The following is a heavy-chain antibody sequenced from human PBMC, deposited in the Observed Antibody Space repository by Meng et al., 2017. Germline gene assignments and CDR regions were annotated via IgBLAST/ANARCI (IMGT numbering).Heavy chain of an antibody. CDR2: IYWDDDK. V-gene: IGHV2-5*02. D-gene: IGHD3-9*01. J-gene: IGHJ4*02. CDR3: AQGEAYFGFDY. CDR1: GFSLSSSGVG. Sequence: QITLNESGHTLVKPTRTLKPTCTFSGFSLSSSGVGVGWIRQPPGKALEWLALIYWDDDKWYSPSLKSRLTITKDTSNNQVVLTMPNMDPVDTATYYCAQGEAYFGFDYWGQGTLVTVSS.